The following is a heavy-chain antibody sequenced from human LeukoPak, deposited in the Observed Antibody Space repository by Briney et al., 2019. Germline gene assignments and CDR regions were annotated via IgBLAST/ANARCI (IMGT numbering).Heavy chain of an antibody. CDR3: ARTSFRSTRKIDHFDY. CDR1: GFTFSSYG. Sequence: GGSLRLSCAASGFTFSSYGMHWVRQAPGKGLEWVAVIWYDGSNKYYADSVKGRFTISRDNSKNTLYLQVNSLRAEDTAVYYCARTSFRSTRKIDHFDYWGQGTLVTVSS. J-gene: IGHJ4*02. V-gene: IGHV3-33*01. D-gene: IGHD2-2*01. CDR2: IWYDGSNK.